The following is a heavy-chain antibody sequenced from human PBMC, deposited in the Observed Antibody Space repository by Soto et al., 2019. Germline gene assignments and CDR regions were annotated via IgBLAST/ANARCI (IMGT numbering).Heavy chain of an antibody. CDR1: GFTFSSYW. D-gene: IGHD6-19*01. CDR3: ARRGAVAGLHY. CDR2: INSDGSST. J-gene: IGHJ4*02. V-gene: IGHV3-74*01. Sequence: EVQLVESGGGLVQPGGSLRVSCAASGFTFSSYWMHWVRQAPGKGLVWVSRINSDGSSTSYADSVKGRFTISRDNAKNTLYLQMNSLRAEGTAIYYCARRGAVAGLHYWGQGTPVTVSS.